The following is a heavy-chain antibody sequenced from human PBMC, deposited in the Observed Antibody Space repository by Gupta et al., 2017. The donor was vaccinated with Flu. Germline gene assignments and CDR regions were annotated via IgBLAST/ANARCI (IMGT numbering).Heavy chain of an antibody. Sequence: VRRGPGKGLEWVANINQDVGESFSVESVRGPFTISRDNAKYSVWLQMNSLWDEVWAVYYCTRVESLLHRYPENWGQGTLVTFSS. CDR3: TRVESLLHRYPEN. D-gene: IGHD1-26*01. V-gene: IGHV3-7*01. J-gene: IGHJ4*02. CDR2: INQDVGES.